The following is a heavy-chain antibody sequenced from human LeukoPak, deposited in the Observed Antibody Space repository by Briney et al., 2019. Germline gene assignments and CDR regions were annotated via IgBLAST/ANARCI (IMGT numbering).Heavy chain of an antibody. CDR1: GYSISSGYY. CDR3: ARVYYYDSSGYGY. J-gene: IGHJ4*02. V-gene: IGHV4-38-2*02. Sequence: SETLSLTCTVSGYSISSGYYWGWIRQPPGKGLEWIGSIYHSGSTYYNPSLKSRVTISVDTSKNQFSLKLSSVTAADTAVYYCARVYYYDSSGYGYWGQGTLVTVSS. D-gene: IGHD3-22*01. CDR2: IYHSGST.